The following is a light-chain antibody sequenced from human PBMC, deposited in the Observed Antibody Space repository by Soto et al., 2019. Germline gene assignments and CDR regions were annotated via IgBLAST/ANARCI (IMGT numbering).Light chain of an antibody. Sequence: DVVMTPSPLSLPVTLGQPASISCRSSQSIVYSDGNAYLSWFHQRPGQPPRRLIYRTSNRDSGVPERFSGSGSGTDFTLTISRVEAEDVGVYYCMQGTVWPPTFGRGTKVEIK. CDR1: QSIVYSDGNAY. CDR2: RTS. V-gene: IGKV2-30*01. J-gene: IGKJ1*01. CDR3: MQGTVWPPT.